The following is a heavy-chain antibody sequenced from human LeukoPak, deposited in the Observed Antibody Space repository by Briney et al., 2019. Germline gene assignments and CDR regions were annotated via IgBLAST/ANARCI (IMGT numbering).Heavy chain of an antibody. CDR3: ARGLGRD. Sequence: SETLSLTCAVYGGSFSGYYWSWIRQPPGKGLEWIREINHSGSTNYNPSLKSRATISVDTSRNQFSLKLSSVTAADTAVYYCARGLGRDWGQGTLVTVSS. V-gene: IGHV4-34*01. CDR1: GGSFSGYY. CDR2: INHSGST. J-gene: IGHJ4*02.